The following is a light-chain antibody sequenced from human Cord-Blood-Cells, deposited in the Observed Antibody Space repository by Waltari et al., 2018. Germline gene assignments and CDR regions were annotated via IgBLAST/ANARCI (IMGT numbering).Light chain of an antibody. CDR1: SSNIGAGYD. CDR3: QSYDSSLSGWV. J-gene: IGLJ3*02. Sequence: QSVLTQPPSVSGAPGQRVTISCTGSSSNIGAGYDVHWYQQLPGTAPNLLIYGNRIRPSGVPDRFSGSKSGTSASLAITGLQAEDEADYYCQSYDSSLSGWVFGGGTKLTVL. V-gene: IGLV1-40*01. CDR2: GNR.